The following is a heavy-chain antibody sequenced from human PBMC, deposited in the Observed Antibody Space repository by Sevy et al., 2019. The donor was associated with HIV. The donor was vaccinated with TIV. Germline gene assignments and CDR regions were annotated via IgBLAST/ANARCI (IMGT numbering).Heavy chain of an antibody. Sequence: SETLSLTCTVSGGSISSSSYYWGWIRQPPGKGLEWIGSISSTGSSSYNPSLRSRVTVSADTSKNQLSLKLDSVSAADTAVYYCAAPRASGWYEGTGCYFDFWGRGTLVTVSS. J-gene: IGHJ2*01. CDR2: ISSTGSS. D-gene: IGHD6-19*01. V-gene: IGHV4-39*01. CDR1: GGSISSSSYY. CDR3: AAPRASGWYEGTGCYFDF.